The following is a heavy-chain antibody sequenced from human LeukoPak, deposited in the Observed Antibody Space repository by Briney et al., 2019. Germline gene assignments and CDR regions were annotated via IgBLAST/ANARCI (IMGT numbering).Heavy chain of an antibody. V-gene: IGHV3-23*01. CDR3: AKRRYCSSTSCHDFDY. CDR2: ISAGAEST. CDR1: GFTFSSYA. Sequence: QPGGSLRLSCAASGFTFSSYAMSWVRQAPGKGLEWVSAISAGAESTYYADSVKARFTISRDNSKNTLYLQMNSLRAGDTAVYYCAKRRYCSSTSCHDFDYWGQGTLVTVSS. D-gene: IGHD2-2*01. J-gene: IGHJ4*02.